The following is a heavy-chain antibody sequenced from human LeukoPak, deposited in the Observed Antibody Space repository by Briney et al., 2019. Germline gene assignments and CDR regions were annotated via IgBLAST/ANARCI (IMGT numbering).Heavy chain of an antibody. J-gene: IGHJ4*02. V-gene: IGHV3-11*04. Sequence: PGGSLRLSCAASGFTFSDYYMSWIRQAPGKGLEWVSYISSSGSTIYYADSVKGRFAISRDNAKNSLYLQMNSLRAEDTAVYYCASRSAAAGTQLDYWGQGTLVAVSS. CDR3: ASRSAAAGTQLDY. CDR2: ISSSGSTI. D-gene: IGHD6-13*01. CDR1: GFTFSDYY.